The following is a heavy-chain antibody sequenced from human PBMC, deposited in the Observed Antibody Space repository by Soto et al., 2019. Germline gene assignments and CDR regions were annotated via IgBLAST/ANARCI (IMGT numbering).Heavy chain of an antibody. CDR2: FWYDASDK. V-gene: IGHV3-33*01. CDR1: GFTFTSYS. J-gene: IGHJ4*02. Sequence: QVQVVESGGGVVPPGGSLRLSCVVSGFTFTSYSMHWVRQAPGKGLEWVSTFWYDASDKTYADSVEGRFTTSRNPSRSTLFLQMDNLRADDTAIYYCVFGAWNEYFFDFWGQEILVTVSP. CDR3: VFGAWNEYFFDF. D-gene: IGHD3-10*02.